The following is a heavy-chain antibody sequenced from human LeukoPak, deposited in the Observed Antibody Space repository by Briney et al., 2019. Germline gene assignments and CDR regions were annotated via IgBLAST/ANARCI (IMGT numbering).Heavy chain of an antibody. D-gene: IGHD2-2*01. Sequence: GASVKVSCKASGYTFTGYYMHWVRQAPGQGLEWMGWINPNSGGTNYAQKFQGRVTMTRNTSISTAYMELSSLRSEDTAVYYCAREGSYCSSTSCHRFPDGQGMDVWGQGTTVTVSS. CDR2: INPNSGGT. CDR3: AREGSYCSSTSCHRFPDGQGMDV. J-gene: IGHJ6*02. CDR1: GYTFTGYY. V-gene: IGHV1-2*02.